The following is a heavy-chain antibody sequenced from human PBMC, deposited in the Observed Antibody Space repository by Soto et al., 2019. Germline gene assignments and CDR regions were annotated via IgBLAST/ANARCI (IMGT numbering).Heavy chain of an antibody. Sequence: PSDTLSLTCTISGGSISSYYWSWIRQPPGKGLEWIGYIYNSGSTNYNPSLKSRVTISVDTSKNQFSLKLSSVTAADTAVYYCARGGRWASYYEILTGYYEYFQHWGQGTLVTVSS. CDR1: GGSISSYY. CDR3: ARGGRWASYYEILTGYYEYFQH. CDR2: IYNSGST. J-gene: IGHJ1*01. V-gene: IGHV4-59*12. D-gene: IGHD3-9*01.